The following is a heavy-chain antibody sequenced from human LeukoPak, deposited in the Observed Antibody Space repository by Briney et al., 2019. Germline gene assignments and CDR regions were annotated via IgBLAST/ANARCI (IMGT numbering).Heavy chain of an antibody. CDR3: ARGPHQHWPLGQF. D-gene: IGHD2-2*01. CDR2: INDRGSP. V-gene: IGHV4-34*01. CDR1: GGSFSGYH. Sequence: SETLSLTCKVSGGSFSGYHWTWIRQSPGTGLDYMGEINDRGSPVYNPSLKSRVTISVDTSKNEFSMSLTSVTAADTAVYYCARGPHQHWPLGQFWGQGSLVTVSS. J-gene: IGHJ4*02.